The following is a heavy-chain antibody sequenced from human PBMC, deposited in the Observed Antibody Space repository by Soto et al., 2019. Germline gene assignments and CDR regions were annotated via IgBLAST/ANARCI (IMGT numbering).Heavy chain of an antibody. CDR2: ISAYNGNT. J-gene: IGHJ3*02. CDR1: GYTFTSYG. D-gene: IGHD3-22*01. V-gene: IGHV1-18*01. Sequence: QVQLVQSGAEVKKPGASVKVSCKASGYTFTSYGISWVRQAPGQGLEWMGWISAYNGNTNYAQKLQGRVTMTTDTSTSTAYMELRSVRSDDTAVYYCAISYYYDSSGYYYDAFDIWGQGTMVTVSS. CDR3: AISYYYDSSGYYYDAFDI.